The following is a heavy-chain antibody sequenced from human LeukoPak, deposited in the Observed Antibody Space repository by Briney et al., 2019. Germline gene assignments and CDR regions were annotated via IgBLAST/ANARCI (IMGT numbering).Heavy chain of an antibody. J-gene: IGHJ6*02. CDR3: ARALSSSWYLYYYYGMDV. CDR2: ICSNDNNT. Sequence: PGGSLRLSCAASGFTFSSYAMNWVRQAPGKGLEWVSAICSNDNNTYYANSVKGRFTISRDNSKNTLSLQLNSLRAEDTAVYYCARALSSSWYLYYYYGMDVWGQGTTVTVSS. V-gene: IGHV3-23*01. CDR1: GFTFSSYA. D-gene: IGHD6-13*01.